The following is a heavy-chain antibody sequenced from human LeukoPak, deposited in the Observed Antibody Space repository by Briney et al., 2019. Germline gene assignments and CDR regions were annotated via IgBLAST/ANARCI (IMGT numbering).Heavy chain of an antibody. CDR3: ARDRESLNWFDP. Sequence: SETLSLTCTVSGGSISSYYWSWIRQPPGKGLEWIGYIYYSGSTNYNPSLKSRVTISVDTSKNQFSLKLSSVTAADTAVYYCARDRESLNWFDPWGQATLVTVSS. CDR2: IYYSGST. CDR1: GGSISSYY. V-gene: IGHV4-59*01. J-gene: IGHJ5*02.